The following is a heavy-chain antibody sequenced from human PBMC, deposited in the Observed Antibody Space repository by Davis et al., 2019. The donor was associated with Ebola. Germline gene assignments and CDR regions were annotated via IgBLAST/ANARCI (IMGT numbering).Heavy chain of an antibody. CDR1: GFTFRYYG. V-gene: IGHV3-30*18. D-gene: IGHD1-7*01. CDR3: AKVGQMKWNFRYAMDV. Sequence: PGGSLRPSCAASGFTFRYYGIHWVRQAPGKGLEWVAVVPYDGSNEYYADSVKGRFTISRDNSKKMLYLQMNSLRTDDTAVYQCAKVGQMKWNFRYAMDVWGQGTTVTVS. CDR2: VPYDGSNE. J-gene: IGHJ6*02.